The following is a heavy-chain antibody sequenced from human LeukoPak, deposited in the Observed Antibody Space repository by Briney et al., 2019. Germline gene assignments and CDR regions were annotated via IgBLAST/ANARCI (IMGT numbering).Heavy chain of an antibody. Sequence: GASVKVSCKASGYTFTSFGISWVRQAPGQGLEWMGWISGYNGNTNYAQKLQGRVTMTTDTPTSTAYMELRSLRSDDTAVYYCARDKRGYYGSGGLFDYWGQGTLVTVSS. CDR3: ARDKRGYYGSGGLFDY. CDR2: ISGYNGNT. D-gene: IGHD3-10*01. CDR1: GYTFTSFG. J-gene: IGHJ4*02. V-gene: IGHV1-18*01.